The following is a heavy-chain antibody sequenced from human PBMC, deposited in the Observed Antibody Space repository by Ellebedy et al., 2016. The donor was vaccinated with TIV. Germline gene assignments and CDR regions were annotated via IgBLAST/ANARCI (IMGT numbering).Heavy chain of an antibody. CDR2: INQSGRT. D-gene: IGHD6-19*01. Sequence: SETLSLTCAVYGGSFSGYYWSWVRQPPGKGLEWFGEINQSGRTNYNPSLDKGRVTISVDTSKNQFSLRLSSVTVADTAVYYCAEGRSGWYYFDYWGQGTPVTVSS. V-gene: IGHV4-34*01. CDR3: AEGRSGWYYFDY. J-gene: IGHJ4*02. CDR1: GGSFSGYY.